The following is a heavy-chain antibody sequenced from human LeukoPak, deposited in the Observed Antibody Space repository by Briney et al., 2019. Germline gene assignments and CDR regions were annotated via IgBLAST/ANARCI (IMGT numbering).Heavy chain of an antibody. CDR2: ISSSSSYI. CDR1: GFTFSSYS. D-gene: IGHD1-26*01. Sequence: GGSLRLFCAASGFTFSSYSMNWVRQAPGKGLEWVSSISSSSSYIYYADSVKGRFTISRDNAKNSLYLQMNSLRAEDTAVYYCARGSGSYTYYYYYMDVWGKGTTVTVSS. CDR3: ARGSGSYTYYYYYMDV. J-gene: IGHJ6*03. V-gene: IGHV3-21*01.